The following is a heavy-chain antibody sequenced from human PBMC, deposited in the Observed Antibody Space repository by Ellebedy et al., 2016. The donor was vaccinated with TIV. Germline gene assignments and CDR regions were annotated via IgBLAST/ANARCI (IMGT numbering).Heavy chain of an antibody. Sequence: GESLKISCAASGFTFSSYAMHWVRQAPGKGLEWVAVISYDGSNKYYADSVKGRFTISRDNSKNTLYLQMNSLRSEDTAVYYCARDKDGCLDYWGQGTQVTVSS. D-gene: IGHD3-10*01. CDR2: ISYDGSNK. CDR1: GFTFSSYA. CDR3: ARDKDGCLDY. V-gene: IGHV3-30*01. J-gene: IGHJ4*02.